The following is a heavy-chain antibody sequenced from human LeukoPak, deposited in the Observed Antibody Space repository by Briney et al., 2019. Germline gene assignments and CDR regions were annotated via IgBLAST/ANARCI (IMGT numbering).Heavy chain of an antibody. CDR1: GGSFSGYY. CDR3: ARGLNYDFWSGYSFNRYFDY. CDR2: INHSGST. V-gene: IGHV4-34*01. D-gene: IGHD3-3*01. J-gene: IGHJ4*02. Sequence: SETLSLTCAVYGGSFSGYYWSWIRQPPGKGLEWIGEINHSGSTNYNPSLKSRVTISVDTSKNQFSLKLSSVTAADTAVYYCARGLNYDFWSGYSFNRYFDYWGQGTLFTVSS.